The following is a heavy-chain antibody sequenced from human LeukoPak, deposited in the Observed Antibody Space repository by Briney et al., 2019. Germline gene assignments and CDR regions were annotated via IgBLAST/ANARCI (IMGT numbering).Heavy chain of an antibody. V-gene: IGHV3-74*01. CDR3: ARGGVYSYGTFDY. Sequence: GGSLRLSCAASGFTFSNYWMHWVRQAPGKGLVWVSRINSDGSSTSYADSVKGRFTISRDNAKNTLYLQMNSLTAEDTAVYYCARGGVYSYGTFDYWGQGTLVTVSS. CDR1: GFTFSNYW. J-gene: IGHJ4*02. D-gene: IGHD5-18*01. CDR2: INSDGSST.